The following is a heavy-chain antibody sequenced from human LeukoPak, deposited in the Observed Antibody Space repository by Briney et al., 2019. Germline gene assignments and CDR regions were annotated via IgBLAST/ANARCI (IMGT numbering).Heavy chain of an antibody. V-gene: IGHV3-33*08. CDR3: ARDIGIYDYGDYVLLPDY. CDR2: IWYDGSNK. Sequence: GSLRLSCAASGFTFKSYAMSWVRQAPGKGLEWVAVIWYDGSNKYYADSVKGRFTISRDNSKNTLYLQMNSLRAEDTAVYYCARDIGIYDYGDYVLLPDYWGQGTLVTVSS. D-gene: IGHD4-17*01. J-gene: IGHJ4*02. CDR1: GFTFKSYA.